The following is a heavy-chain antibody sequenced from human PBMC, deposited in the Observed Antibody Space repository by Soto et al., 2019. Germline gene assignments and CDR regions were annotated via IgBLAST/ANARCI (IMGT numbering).Heavy chain of an antibody. J-gene: IGHJ4*02. D-gene: IGHD2-15*01. CDR2: IVPIVDTA. V-gene: IGHV1-69*01. Sequence: GQGLEWMGGIVPIVDTATYAQKFQGRVTITADESTSTAYMELSRLRSDDTVFYYCGRVVAIPADPDFWGQRTSVTGTS. CDR3: GRVVAIPADPDF.